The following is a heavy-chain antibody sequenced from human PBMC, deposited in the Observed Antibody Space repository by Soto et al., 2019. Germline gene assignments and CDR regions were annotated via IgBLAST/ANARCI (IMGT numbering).Heavy chain of an antibody. D-gene: IGHD6-19*01. J-gene: IGHJ6*02. Sequence: QVQLVQSGAEVKKPGASVKVSCKASGYTFTSYGISWVRQAPGQGLEWMGWISAYNGNTNYAQKLQGRVTMTTDTXMSAGYVELRSRRSDDTAVYYCASPAVAYYYYGMDVWGQGTTVTVSS. V-gene: IGHV1-18*01. CDR1: GYTFTSYG. CDR2: ISAYNGNT. CDR3: ASPAVAYYYYGMDV.